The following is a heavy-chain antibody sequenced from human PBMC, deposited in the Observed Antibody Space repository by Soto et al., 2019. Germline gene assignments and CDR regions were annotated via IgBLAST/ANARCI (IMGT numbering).Heavy chain of an antibody. CDR2: ISSSSSTI. J-gene: IGHJ4*02. V-gene: IGHV3-48*01. CDR1: GFTFSSYS. CDR3: ARDRSITMVRGVPDY. Sequence: GGSLRLSCAASGFTFSSYSMNWVRQAPGKGLEWVSYISSSSSTIYYADSVKGRFTISRDNAKNSLYLQMNSLRAEDTAVYYCARDRSITMVRGVPDYWGQGTLVTVS. D-gene: IGHD3-10*01.